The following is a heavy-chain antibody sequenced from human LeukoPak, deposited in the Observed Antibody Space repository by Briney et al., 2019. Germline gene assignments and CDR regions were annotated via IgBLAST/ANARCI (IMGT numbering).Heavy chain of an antibody. V-gene: IGHV3-30*02. CDR2: IRYEGSNK. CDR1: GFTFSSYG. J-gene: IGHJ4*02. Sequence: GGSLTLSCAPSGFTFSSYGMHWVRQAPGKGLEWVAFIRYEGSNKYYADSVKGRFTISRDNSKNTLYPQMNSLRAEDTAVYYCANFGAAAGHFDYWGQGTLVTVSS. D-gene: IGHD6-13*01. CDR3: ANFGAAAGHFDY.